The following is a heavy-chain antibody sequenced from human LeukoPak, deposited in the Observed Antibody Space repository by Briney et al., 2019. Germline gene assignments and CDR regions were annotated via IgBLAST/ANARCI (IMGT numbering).Heavy chain of an antibody. CDR1: GFTFSSYG. J-gene: IGHJ4*02. CDR2: IWYDGSNK. CDR3: AGDVTILMVRGIPDY. V-gene: IGHV3-33*01. Sequence: PGGSLRLSCAASGFTFSSYGMHWVRQAPGKGLEWVAVIWYDGSNKYYADSVKGRFTISRDNSKNTLYLQMNSLRAEDTAVYYCAGDVTILMVRGIPDYWGQGTLVTVSS. D-gene: IGHD3-10*01.